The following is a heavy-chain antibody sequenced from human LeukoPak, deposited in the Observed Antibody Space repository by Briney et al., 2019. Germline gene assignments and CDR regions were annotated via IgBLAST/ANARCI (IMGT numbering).Heavy chain of an antibody. J-gene: IGHJ5*02. CDR3: AREAYSSGCDH. Sequence: ASVTVSCKASGYTFTGYYMHWVRQAPEEGLEWMGWISVNNGQANYAQKFQGRVKITTDTSTSTAYMEVTSLRSDDTAVYYCAREAYSSGCDHWGQGTLVTVSS. D-gene: IGHD6-19*01. V-gene: IGHV1-18*04. CDR2: ISVNNGQA. CDR1: GYTFTGYY.